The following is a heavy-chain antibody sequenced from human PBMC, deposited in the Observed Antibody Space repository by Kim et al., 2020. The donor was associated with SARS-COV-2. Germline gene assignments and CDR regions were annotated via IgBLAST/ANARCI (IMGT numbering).Heavy chain of an antibody. CDR1: GFTFTNYG. CDR2: IWYDGSEK. D-gene: IGHD3-9*01. V-gene: IGHV3-30*02. CDR3: AKGVLDWNFDY. Sequence: GGSLRLSCAASGFTFTNYGMHWVRQAPGKGLEWVAHIWYDGSEKYYADSVKGRLTISRDNSKNTLYLQMNSLRPEDTAVYYCAKGVLDWNFDYWGQGTLVTVSS. J-gene: IGHJ4*02.